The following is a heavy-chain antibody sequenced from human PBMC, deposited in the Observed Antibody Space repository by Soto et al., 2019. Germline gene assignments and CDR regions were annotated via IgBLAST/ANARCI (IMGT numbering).Heavy chain of an antibody. CDR2: IYYSGST. CDR1: GGSISSYY. V-gene: IGHV4-59*12. CDR3: ARASSARETYFES. D-gene: IGHD2-2*01. J-gene: IGHJ4*02. Sequence: SETLSLTCPVSGGSISSYYWSWIRQPPGKGLEWIGYIYYSGSTNYNPSLKSRVTISVDTSKNQFSLKLSSVTAADTAVYFCARASSARETYFESWGQGTLVTVS.